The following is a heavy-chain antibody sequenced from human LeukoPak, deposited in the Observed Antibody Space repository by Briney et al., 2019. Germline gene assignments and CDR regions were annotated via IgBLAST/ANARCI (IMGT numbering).Heavy chain of an antibody. V-gene: IGHV1-46*01. CDR1: VYTFTNYY. CDR3: ARDEATGWFDP. CDR2: LNPSSGST. Sequence: ASVKVSCKASVYTFTNYYMHWVRQAPGQGLEWMGILNPSSGSTAYAQKFQGRVTMTRDTSTSTVYMELSSLRSEDTAVYYCARDEATGWFDPWGQGTLVIVFS. D-gene: IGHD5-24*01. J-gene: IGHJ5*02.